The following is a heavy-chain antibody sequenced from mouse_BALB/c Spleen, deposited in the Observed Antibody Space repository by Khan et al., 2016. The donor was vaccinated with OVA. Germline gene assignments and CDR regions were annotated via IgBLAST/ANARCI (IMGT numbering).Heavy chain of an antibody. J-gene: IGHJ2*01. V-gene: IGHV1-9*01. CDR2: ILPGSGSR. D-gene: IGHD1-1*01. CDR1: GYTFSGYW. CDR3: ARVNYGSRDYFDY. Sequence: QVQLQQSGAELMKPGASVKISCKATGYTFSGYWLEWVKQRPGHGLEWIGEILPGSGSRNYNEKFKGKATFTADISSKTTYMQLSSLTSEDSAFNYCARVNYGSRDYFDYWGQGTTLTVSS.